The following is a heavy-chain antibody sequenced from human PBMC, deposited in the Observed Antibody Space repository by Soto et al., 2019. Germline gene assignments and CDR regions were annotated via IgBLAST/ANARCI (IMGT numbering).Heavy chain of an antibody. CDR1: GGTFSSYA. D-gene: IGHD3-10*01. CDR2: IIPIFGTA. J-gene: IGHJ6*02. V-gene: IGHV1-69*01. CDR3: ARLITMVRGVHYGMDV. Sequence: QVQLVQAGAEVKKPGSSVKVSCKASGGTFSSYAISWVRQAPGQGLEWMGGIIPIFGTANYAQKFQGRVTITADESTSTAYMELSSLRSEDTAVYYCARLITMVRGVHYGMDVGGQGTTVTVSS.